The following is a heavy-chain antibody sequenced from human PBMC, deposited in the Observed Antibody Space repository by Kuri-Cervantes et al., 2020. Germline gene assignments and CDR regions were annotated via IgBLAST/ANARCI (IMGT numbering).Heavy chain of an antibody. V-gene: IGHV3-48*04. CDR3: ARVGSPVAHLRWIDY. CDR2: ISSSSSTI. Sequence: GESLKISCAASGFTFSSYSMNWVRQAPGKGLEWVSYISSSSSTIYYADSVKGRFTISRDNAKSSLYLQMNSLRAEDTAVYYCARVGSPVAHLRWIDYWGQGTLVTVSS. CDR1: GFTFSSYS. D-gene: IGHD6-19*01. J-gene: IGHJ4*02.